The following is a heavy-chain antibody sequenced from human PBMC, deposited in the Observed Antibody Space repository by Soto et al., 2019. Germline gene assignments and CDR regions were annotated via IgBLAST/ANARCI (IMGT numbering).Heavy chain of an antibody. Sequence: SVKVSCKASGGTFSSYTISWVRQAPGQGLEWMGRIIPILGIANYAQKFQGRVTITADKSTSTAYMELSSLRSEDTAVYYCARDGGCSGGSCYQLRPYDYWGQGTLVTVSS. CDR1: GGTFSSYT. CDR2: IIPILGIA. D-gene: IGHD2-15*01. CDR3: ARDGGCSGGSCYQLRPYDY. V-gene: IGHV1-69*04. J-gene: IGHJ4*02.